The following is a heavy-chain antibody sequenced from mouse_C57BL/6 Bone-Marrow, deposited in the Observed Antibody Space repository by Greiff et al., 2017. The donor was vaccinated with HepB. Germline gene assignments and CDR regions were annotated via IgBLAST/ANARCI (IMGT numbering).Heavy chain of an antibody. D-gene: IGHD1-1*01. CDR1: GFTFSSYA. Sequence: DVQLVESGGGLVKPGGSLKLSCAASGFTFSSYAMSWVRQTPEKRLEWVATISDGGSYTYYPDNVKGRFTISRDNAKNNLYLQMSHLKSEDTAMYYCARVITTVVEAMDYWGQGTSVTDST. CDR3: ARVITTVVEAMDY. J-gene: IGHJ4*01. V-gene: IGHV5-4*01. CDR2: ISDGGSYT.